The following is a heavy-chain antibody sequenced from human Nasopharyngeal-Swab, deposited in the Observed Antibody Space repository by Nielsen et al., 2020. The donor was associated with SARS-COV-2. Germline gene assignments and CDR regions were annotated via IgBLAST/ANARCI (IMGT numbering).Heavy chain of an antibody. J-gene: IGHJ6*03. CDR3: ASARRRPTEITICGAVSYYYYMDV. V-gene: IGHV1-8*01. CDR1: GYTFTSYD. D-gene: IGHD3-3*01. Sequence: ASVKVSCKASGYTFTSYDINWVRQATGQGLEWMGWINPNSGNTGYAQKFQGRVPMTRNTSIRTAYMELISLRSEDTAVYYCASARRRPTEITICGAVSYYYYMDVWGKGTTVTVSS. CDR2: INPNSGNT.